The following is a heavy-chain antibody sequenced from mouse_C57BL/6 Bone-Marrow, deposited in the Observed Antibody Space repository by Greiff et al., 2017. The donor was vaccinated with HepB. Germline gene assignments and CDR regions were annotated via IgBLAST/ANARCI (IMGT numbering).Heavy chain of an antibody. V-gene: IGHV5-12*01. Sequence: EVQLQQSGGGLVQPGGSLKLSCAASGFTFSDYYMYWVRQTPEKRLEWVAYISNGGGSTYYPDTVKGRFTISRDNAKNTLYLQMSRLKSEDTAMYYCARHMGLRRRDYAMDDWGQGTSVTVSS. CDR1: GFTFSDYY. CDR3: ARHMGLRRRDYAMDD. CDR2: ISNGGGST. J-gene: IGHJ4*01. D-gene: IGHD2-2*01.